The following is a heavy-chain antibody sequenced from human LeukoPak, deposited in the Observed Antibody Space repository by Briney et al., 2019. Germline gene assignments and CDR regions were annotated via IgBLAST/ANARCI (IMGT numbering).Heavy chain of an antibody. CDR2: ISYSGTT. V-gene: IGHV4-39*07. D-gene: IGHD1-26*01. CDR3: ARGLSGATTFDY. J-gene: IGHJ4*02. Sequence: SETLSLTCTVSGGSISSRNYYWGWIRQPPGKGLEWIGTISYSGTTYYNPSLKSRVTISVDTSKNQFSLKLSSVTAADTAVYYCARGLSGATTFDYWGQGTLVTVSS. CDR1: GGSISSRNYY.